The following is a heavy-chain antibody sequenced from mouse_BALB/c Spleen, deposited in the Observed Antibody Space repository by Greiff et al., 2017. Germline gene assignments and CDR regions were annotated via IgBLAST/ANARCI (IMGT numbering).Heavy chain of an antibody. CDR3: ARPDFDY. CDR1: GYTFTSYY. Sequence: QVHVKQSGPELVKPGASVRISCKASGYTFTSYYIHWVKQRPGQGLEWIGWIYPGNVNTKYNEKFKGKATLTADKSSSTAYMQLSSLTSEDSAVYFCARPDFDYWGQGTTLTVSS. V-gene: IGHV1S56*01. CDR2: IYPGNVNT. J-gene: IGHJ2*01.